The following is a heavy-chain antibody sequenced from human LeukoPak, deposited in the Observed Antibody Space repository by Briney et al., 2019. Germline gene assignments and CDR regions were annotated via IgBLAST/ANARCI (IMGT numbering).Heavy chain of an antibody. D-gene: IGHD3-3*01. CDR1: GYTFTGYY. Sequence: GASVKVSCKASGYTFTGYYIHWVRQAPGQGLEWMGWINPNTGGTNYAQKFQGRVTITADESTSTAYMELSSLRSEDTAVYYCARVAEIWSGLYYFDYWGQGTLVTVSS. CDR2: INPNTGGT. V-gene: IGHV1-2*02. J-gene: IGHJ4*02. CDR3: ARVAEIWSGLYYFDY.